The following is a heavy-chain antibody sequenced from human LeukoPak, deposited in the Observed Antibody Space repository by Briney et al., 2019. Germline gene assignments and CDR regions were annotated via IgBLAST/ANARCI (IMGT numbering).Heavy chain of an antibody. CDR1: GFTFSSYA. J-gene: IGHJ6*03. Sequence: GGSLRLSCAASGFTFSSYAMHWVRQAPGKGLEWVAVISYDGSNKYYADSVKGRFTISRDNSKNTLYLQMNSLRAEDTAVYYCAKDRLSGYYYYMDVWGKGTTVTVSS. CDR3: AKDRLSGYYYYMDV. D-gene: IGHD6-19*01. V-gene: IGHV3-30-3*01. CDR2: ISYDGSNK.